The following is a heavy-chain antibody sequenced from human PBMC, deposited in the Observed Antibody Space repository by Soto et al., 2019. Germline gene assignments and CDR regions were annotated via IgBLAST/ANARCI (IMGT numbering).Heavy chain of an antibody. V-gene: IGHV1-69*13. CDR2: IIPIFGTA. D-gene: IGHD3-22*01. Sequence: GASVKVSCKASGGTFSSYAISWVRQAPGQGLEWMGGIIPIFGTANYAQKFQGRVTITADESTSTAYMELSSLRSEDTAVYYCALKGYYYGSSGYYDYWGQGTLVTVSS. J-gene: IGHJ4*02. CDR1: GGTFSSYA. CDR3: ALKGYYYGSSGYYDY.